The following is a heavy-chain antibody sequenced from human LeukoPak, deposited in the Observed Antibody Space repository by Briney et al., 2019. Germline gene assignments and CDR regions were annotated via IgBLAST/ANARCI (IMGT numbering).Heavy chain of an antibody. Sequence: PSETLSLTCTVSGGSISSSSYYWGWIRQPPGKGLERIGSIYYSGSTYYNPSLKSRVTISVDTSKNQFSLKLSSVTAADTAVYYCARFDTAAALTYSAFDIWGQGTMVTVSS. V-gene: IGHV4-39*01. CDR3: ARFDTAAALTYSAFDI. CDR2: IYYSGST. J-gene: IGHJ3*02. D-gene: IGHD6-13*01. CDR1: GGSISSSSYY.